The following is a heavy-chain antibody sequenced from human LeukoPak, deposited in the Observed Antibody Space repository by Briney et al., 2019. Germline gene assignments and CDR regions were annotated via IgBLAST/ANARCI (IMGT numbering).Heavy chain of an antibody. D-gene: IGHD3-16*02. CDR2: IYTSGST. CDR3: ARTMSGSYRSDLSN. Sequence: SETLSLTCTVSGGSISSYYWSWLRQPAGKGLEWIGRIYTSGSTNYNPSLKSRVTMSVDTSKNQFSLKLNSVTAADTAVYYCARTMSGSYRSDLSNWGQGTLVTVSS. J-gene: IGHJ4*02. CDR1: GGSISSYY. V-gene: IGHV4-4*07.